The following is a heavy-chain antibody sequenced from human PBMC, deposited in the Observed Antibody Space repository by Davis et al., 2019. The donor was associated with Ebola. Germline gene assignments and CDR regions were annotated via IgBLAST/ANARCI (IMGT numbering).Heavy chain of an antibody. CDR1: GFIFSNYD. V-gene: IGHV3-48*02. D-gene: IGHD6-19*01. CDR2: ISSGSTI. CDR3: AASYSSGWYTIGY. J-gene: IGHJ4*02. Sequence: PGGSLRLSCAASGFIFSNYDMNWVRQAPGEGLEWVSYISSGSTIFYADSVKGRFTISRDNAKNSLYMQMNSLRDEDTAVYYCAASYSSGWYTIGYWGQGTLVTVSS.